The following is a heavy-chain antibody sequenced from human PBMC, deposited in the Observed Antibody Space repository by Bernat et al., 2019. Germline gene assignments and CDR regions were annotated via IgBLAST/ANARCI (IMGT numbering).Heavy chain of an antibody. CDR1: GYTFTGYY. V-gene: IGHV1-8*02. CDR3: ARGVLLWFGVVDY. D-gene: IGHD3-10*01. Sequence: QVQLVQSGAEVKKPGASVKVSCKASGYTFTGYYMHWVRQAPGQGLEWMGWMNPNSGNTGYAQKFQGRVTMTRNTSISTAYMELSSLRSEDTAVYYCARGVLLWFGVVDYWGQGTLVTVSS. CDR2: MNPNSGNT. J-gene: IGHJ4*02.